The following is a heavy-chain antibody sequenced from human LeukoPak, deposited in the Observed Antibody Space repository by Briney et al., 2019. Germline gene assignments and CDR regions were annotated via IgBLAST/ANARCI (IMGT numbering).Heavy chain of an antibody. V-gene: IGHV4-39*01. J-gene: IGHJ5*02. Sequence: SETLSLTCTVSGGSISSSSYYWGWIRQPPGKGLERIGSIYYSGSTYYNPSLKSRVTISVDTSKNQFSLKLSSVTAADTAVYYCARGILGSSSWFDPWGQGTLVTVSS. D-gene: IGHD1-26*01. CDR2: IYYSGST. CDR3: ARGILGSSSWFDP. CDR1: GGSISSSSYY.